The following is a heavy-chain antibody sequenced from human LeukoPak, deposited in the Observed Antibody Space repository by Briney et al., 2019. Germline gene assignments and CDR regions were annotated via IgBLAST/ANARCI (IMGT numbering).Heavy chain of an antibody. V-gene: IGHV3-21*01. CDR3: ARDSTIAARPYYYYGMDV. J-gene: IGHJ6*02. CDR1: GFTFSTYS. D-gene: IGHD6-6*01. CDR2: ITSPVGRM. Sequence: PGGSLRLSYAASGFTFSTYSMNWVRQAPGKGLEWVSSITSPVGRMYYADSLKGRITISRDNSKNTLYLQMNSLRAEDTAVYYCARDSTIAARPYYYYGMDVWGQGTTVTVSS.